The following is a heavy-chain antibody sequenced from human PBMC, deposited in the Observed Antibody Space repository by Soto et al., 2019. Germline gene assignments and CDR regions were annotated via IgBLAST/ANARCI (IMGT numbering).Heavy chain of an antibody. CDR2: IKQDGSEK. V-gene: IGHV3-7*01. CDR3: ARGGSYYEEYFQH. J-gene: IGHJ1*01. Sequence: LRLSCAASGFTFSSYWMSWVRQAPGKGLEWVANIKQDGSEKYYVDSVKGRFTISRDNAKNSLYLQMNSLRAEDTAVYYCARGGSYYEEYFQHWGQGTLVTVSS. CDR1: GFTFSSYW. D-gene: IGHD1-26*01.